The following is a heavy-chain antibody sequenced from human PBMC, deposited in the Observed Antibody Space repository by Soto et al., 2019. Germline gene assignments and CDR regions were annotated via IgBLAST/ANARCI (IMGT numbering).Heavy chain of an antibody. V-gene: IGHV3-30-3*01. CDR1: GFTFSSYA. J-gene: IGHJ4*02. D-gene: IGHD1-20*01. Sequence: GGSLRLSCAASGFTFSSYAMHWVRQAPGRGLEWVAVISYDGTNKNYADSVKGRFTISRDNSKKTLYLQMSSLRGEDTAVYYCARDTSAVTGTTGDFDYWGQGTLVTVSS. CDR3: ARDTSAVTGTTGDFDY. CDR2: ISYDGTNK.